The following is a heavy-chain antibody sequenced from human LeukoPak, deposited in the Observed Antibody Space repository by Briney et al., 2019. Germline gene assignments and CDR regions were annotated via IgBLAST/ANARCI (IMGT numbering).Heavy chain of an antibody. D-gene: IGHD2-2*01. CDR2: IYSGGST. V-gene: IGHV3-53*01. Sequence: GGSLRLSCAASGFTVSTYYMTWVRQAPGKGLECVSVIYSGGSTYYADSVRGRFTVSRDNSKNTLYLQMNSLRAEDTAMYYCARGLGYCTSTTCLLPFDYWGQGTLVTVSS. CDR1: GFTVSTYY. J-gene: IGHJ4*02. CDR3: ARGLGYCTSTTCLLPFDY.